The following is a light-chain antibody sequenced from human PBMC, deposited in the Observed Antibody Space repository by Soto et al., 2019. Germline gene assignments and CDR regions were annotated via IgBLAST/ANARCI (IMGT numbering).Light chain of an antibody. V-gene: IGKV3-20*01. CDR3: QQYTGPPTT. J-gene: IGKJ5*01. Sequence: IILTQSPYTLSLSPGERATLSCRASQTVSSNYLAWCQQRHGQAPRLPIYGASTRAAGIPDRFSGSGSGTDLTLTITRLEPEDSEVDFCQQYTGPPTTFGQGTRLEI. CDR2: GAS. CDR1: QTVSSNY.